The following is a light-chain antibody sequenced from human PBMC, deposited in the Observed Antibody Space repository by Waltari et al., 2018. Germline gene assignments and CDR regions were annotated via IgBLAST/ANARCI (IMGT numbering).Light chain of an antibody. V-gene: IGLV3-1*01. CDR2: QDT. CDR1: NLGEKY. CDR3: QAWVSTITSAV. Sequence: SYELTQPPSVSVSPGQTATITCSGDNLGEKYACWYQQKPGQSPIMVIYQDTKRPSGFPERFSASNSGNTATLTISGTQPMDEAYYYCQAWVSTITSAVFGPGTKVTVL. J-gene: IGLJ1*01.